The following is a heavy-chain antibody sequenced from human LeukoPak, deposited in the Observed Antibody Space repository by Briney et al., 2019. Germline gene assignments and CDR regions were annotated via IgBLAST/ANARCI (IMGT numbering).Heavy chain of an antibody. V-gene: IGHV1-69*04. CDR3: ARDGSETYYYDSSGYRGAFDI. Sequence: SVKVSCKASGGTFSSYAISWVRQAPGQGLEWMGRIIPILGIANYAQKFQGRVTITADKSTSTAYMELSSLRSEDTAVYYCARDGSETYYYDSSGYRGAFDIWGQGTMVTVSS. CDR2: IIPILGIA. CDR1: GGTFSSYA. D-gene: IGHD3-22*01. J-gene: IGHJ3*02.